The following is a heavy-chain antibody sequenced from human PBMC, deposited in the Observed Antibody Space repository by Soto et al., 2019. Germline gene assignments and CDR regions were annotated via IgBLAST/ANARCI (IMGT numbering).Heavy chain of an antibody. D-gene: IGHD3-22*01. CDR3: ARGFNDYDSSGYYYGAAFDI. J-gene: IGHJ3*02. CDR2: ISYDGSNK. CDR1: GFTFSGCA. V-gene: IGHV3-30-3*01. Sequence: GGSLRLSCAASGFTFSGCAMHWVRQAPGKGLEWVAVISYDGSNKYYADSVKGRFTISRDNSKNTLYLQMNSLRAEDTAVYYCARGFNDYDSSGYYYGAAFDIWGQGTMVTVSS.